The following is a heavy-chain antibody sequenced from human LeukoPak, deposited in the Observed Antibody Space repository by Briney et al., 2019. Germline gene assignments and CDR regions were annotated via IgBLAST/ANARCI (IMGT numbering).Heavy chain of an antibody. Sequence: SETLSLTCTVSGGSISSYYWSWIRQPPGKGLEWIGYIYYSGSTNYNPSLKSRVTISVDTSKNQFSLKLSSVTAADTAVYYCARDRGDILTGYIDYWGQGTLVTVSS. V-gene: IGHV4-59*01. D-gene: IGHD3-9*01. CDR2: IYYSGST. CDR1: GGSISSYY. J-gene: IGHJ4*02. CDR3: ARDRGDILTGYIDY.